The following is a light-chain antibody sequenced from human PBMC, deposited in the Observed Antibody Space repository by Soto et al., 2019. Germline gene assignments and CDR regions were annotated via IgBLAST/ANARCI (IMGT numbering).Light chain of an antibody. CDR3: CSYAGRYTMV. CDR2: DVN. CDR1: SSDIGIYNY. V-gene: IGLV2-11*01. Sequence: QSALTQSRSVSGSPGQSVTNSCSGSSSDIGIYNYVSWYQHHQGKVPKVLIYDVNKRPSGVPDRFSGSKSGNTASLTISGLQADDEADYYCCSYAGRYTMVFGGGTKVTVL. J-gene: IGLJ2*01.